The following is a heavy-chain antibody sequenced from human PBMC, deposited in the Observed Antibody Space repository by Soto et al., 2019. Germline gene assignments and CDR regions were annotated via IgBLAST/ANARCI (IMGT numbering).Heavy chain of an antibody. D-gene: IGHD3-3*01. CDR3: ARDSHDFWSGYYTGIPYGMDV. V-gene: IGHV3-53*01. CDR1: GFTVSSNY. Sequence: GGSLRLSCAASGFTVSSNYMSWVRQAPGKGLEWVSVIYSGGSTYYADSVKGRFTISRDNSKNTLYLQMNSLRAEDTAVYYCARDSHDFWSGYYTGIPYGMDVWGQGTTVTVSS. J-gene: IGHJ6*02. CDR2: IYSGGST.